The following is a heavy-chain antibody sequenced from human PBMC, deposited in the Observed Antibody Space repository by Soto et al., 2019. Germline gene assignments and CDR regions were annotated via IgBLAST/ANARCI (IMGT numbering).Heavy chain of an antibody. CDR2: INAGNGNT. V-gene: IGHV1-3*01. CDR1: EYTFTRYR. J-gene: IGHJ5*02. CDR3: ATGWFDP. Sequence: ASVKVSGTAAEYTFTRYRMHWVRQAPGQRLEWMGWINAGNGNTKYSQKFQGRVTITRDTSASTAYMEPSSLRSEDTAVYYCATGWFDPWGQGTLVTVSS.